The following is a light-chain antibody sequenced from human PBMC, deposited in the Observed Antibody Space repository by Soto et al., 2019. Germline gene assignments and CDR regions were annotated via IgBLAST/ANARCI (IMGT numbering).Light chain of an antibody. CDR2: KVS. J-gene: IGLJ1*01. CDR3: TSSTRDSLYV. V-gene: IGLV2-14*01. Sequence: QSALTQPASVSGSPGQSITISCTGTSSDVGGNKYVSWYQQYPGKVPKLLINKVSNRPSGVSNRFSGSKSGNTASLTISGLLAEDEAEYLCTSSTRDSLYVFGTGTKLTVL. CDR1: SSDVGGNKY.